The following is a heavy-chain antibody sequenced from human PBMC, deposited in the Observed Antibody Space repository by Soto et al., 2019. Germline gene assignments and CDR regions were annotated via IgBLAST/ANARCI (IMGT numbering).Heavy chain of an antibody. Sequence: GGSLRLSCAASGFTFGSYAMGWVRQAPGKGLEWVPSVGPSGASTKYADSVKGRFTVSRDIFKSTLYLHMSSLRAEDTALYFCAKLYYYDSTGYFRHFDNWGQGTLVTVSS. CDR3: AKLYYYDSTGYFRHFDN. CDR2: VGPSGAST. D-gene: IGHD3-22*01. V-gene: IGHV3-23*01. J-gene: IGHJ4*02. CDR1: GFTFGSYA.